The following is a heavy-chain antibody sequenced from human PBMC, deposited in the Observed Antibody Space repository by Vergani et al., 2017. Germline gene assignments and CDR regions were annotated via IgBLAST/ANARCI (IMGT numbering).Heavy chain of an antibody. D-gene: IGHD6-19*01. J-gene: IGHJ1*01. CDR3: TRHGRSGWSGYFQH. V-gene: IGHV4-39*01. Sequence: QLQLLESGPGLVKPSETLSLTCTVSGVSIGSNSYYWGWIQPPGKGLECIGTIYYTGTTYYNEAHKSRLTISVDTSKKQFSLNLTTGTAADTAVYYCTRHGRSGWSGYFQHWGQGTLVTASS. CDR2: IYYTGTT. CDR1: GVSIGSNSYY.